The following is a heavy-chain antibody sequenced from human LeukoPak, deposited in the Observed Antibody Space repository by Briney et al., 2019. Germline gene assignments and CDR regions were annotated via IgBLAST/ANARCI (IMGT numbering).Heavy chain of an antibody. J-gene: IGHJ4*02. V-gene: IGHV3-21*04. CDR2: ISSSSSYI. CDR3: AKVAAAGTISGFDY. CDR1: GFTFSSYS. Sequence: GGSLRLSCAASGFTFSSYSMNWVRQAPGKGLEWVSSISSSSSYIYYADSVKGRFTISRDNAKNSLYLQMNSLRAEDTAVYYCAKVAAAGTISGFDYWGQGTLVTVSS. D-gene: IGHD6-13*01.